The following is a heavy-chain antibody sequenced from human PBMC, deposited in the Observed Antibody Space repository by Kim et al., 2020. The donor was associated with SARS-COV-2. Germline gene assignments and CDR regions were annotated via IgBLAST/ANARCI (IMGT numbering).Heavy chain of an antibody. J-gene: IGHJ6*02. D-gene: IGHD6-13*01. CDR3: ARDRCGGAAGTVEYYYYYGMDV. CDR1: GGTFSSYT. Sequence: SVKVSCKASGGTFSSYTISWVRQAPGQGLEWMGRIIPILGIANYAQKFQGRVTITADKSTSTAYMELSSLRSEDTAVYYCARDRCGGAAGTVEYYYYYGMDVWGQGTTVTVSS. CDR2: IIPILGIA. V-gene: IGHV1-69*04.